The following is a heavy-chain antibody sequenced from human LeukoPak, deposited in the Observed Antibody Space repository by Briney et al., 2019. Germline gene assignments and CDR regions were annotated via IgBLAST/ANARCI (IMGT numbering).Heavy chain of an antibody. D-gene: IGHD2-15*01. CDR3: ARVVASTSIDS. J-gene: IGHJ4*02. Sequence: HSETLSLTCIVSGYSIISDYFWGWVRQPPGKGPEWIGSIFHSGSVFYNPSLRSRVTLSIEPSKNRFSLELTSVAAADTAIYYCARVVASTSIDSWGQGTLVTVSS. CDR1: GYSIISDYF. V-gene: IGHV4-38-2*02. CDR2: IFHSGSV.